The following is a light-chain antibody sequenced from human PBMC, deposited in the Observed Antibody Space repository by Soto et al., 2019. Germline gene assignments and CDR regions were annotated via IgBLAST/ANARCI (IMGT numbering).Light chain of an antibody. CDR3: AAWDDSLNGWV. V-gene: IGLV1-44*01. CDR2: SNN. CDR1: SYNIGSNT. J-gene: IGLJ3*02. Sequence: QSVMTQPPSASGTPGQRVTISCSGSSYNIGSNTVNWYQQLPGTAPKLLITSNNQRPSGVPDRFSGSKSGSSASLAIRGLQSEDEADYYCAAWDDSLNGWVFGGGTKLTVL.